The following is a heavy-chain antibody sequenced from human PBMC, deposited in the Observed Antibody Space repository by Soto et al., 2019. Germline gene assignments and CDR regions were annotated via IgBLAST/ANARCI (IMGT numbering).Heavy chain of an antibody. CDR2: ISAYNGNT. V-gene: IGHV1-18*01. CDR1: GYTFTSYG. Sequence: ASVKVSCKASGYTFTSYGISWVRQAPGQGLEWMGWISAYNGNTNYAQKLQGRVTVTTDTSTSTAYMELRSLRSDDTAVYYCARALGSSGYYSPFDYWGQGTLVTVSS. J-gene: IGHJ4*02. D-gene: IGHD3-22*01. CDR3: ARALGSSGYYSPFDY.